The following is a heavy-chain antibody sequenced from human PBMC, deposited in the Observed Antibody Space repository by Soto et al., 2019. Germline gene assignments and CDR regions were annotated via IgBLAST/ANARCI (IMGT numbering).Heavy chain of an antibody. CDR1: GGSFSGYY. D-gene: IGHD3-10*01. V-gene: IGHV4-34*01. Sequence: SETLSLSCAVYGGSFSGYYWSWIRQPPGKGLEWIGEINHSGSTNYNPSLKSRVTISVDTSKNQFSLKLSSVTAADTAVYYCAESGSGSYYNEFAYWGQGTLVTVSS. CDR3: AESGSGSYYNEFAY. J-gene: IGHJ4*02. CDR2: INHSGST.